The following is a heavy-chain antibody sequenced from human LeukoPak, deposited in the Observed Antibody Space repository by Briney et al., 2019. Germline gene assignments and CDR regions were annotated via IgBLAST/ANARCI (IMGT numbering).Heavy chain of an antibody. D-gene: IGHD4-17*01. CDR2: VYHSGST. J-gene: IGHJ4*02. V-gene: IGHV4-34*01. Sequence: PSETLSLTCAVYGGSFSGYYWSWIRQPPGKGLEWIGEVYHSGSTNYNPSLKSRITISVDTSKNQFSLNLSSVTAADTAIYYCARAGDYGIPFDYWGQGTLVTVSS. CDR3: ARAGDYGIPFDY. CDR1: GGSFSGYY.